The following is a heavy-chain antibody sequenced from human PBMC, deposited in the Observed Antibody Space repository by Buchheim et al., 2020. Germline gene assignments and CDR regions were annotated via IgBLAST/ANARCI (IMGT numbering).Heavy chain of an antibody. CDR3: AKGTSGSYYYYYYYGMDV. V-gene: IGHV3-23*01. J-gene: IGHJ6*02. CDR1: GFTFSSYA. CDR2: ISGSGGST. D-gene: IGHD1-26*01. Sequence: EVQLLESGGGLVQPGGSLRLSCAASGFTFSSYAMSWVRQAPGKGLEWVSAISGSGGSTYYADSVKGRFTISRDNSKNTLYLQMNSLRAEDTAVYYCAKGTSGSYYYYYYYGMDVWGRGTT.